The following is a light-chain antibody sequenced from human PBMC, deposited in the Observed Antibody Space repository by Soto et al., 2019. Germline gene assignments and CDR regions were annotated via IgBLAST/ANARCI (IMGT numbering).Light chain of an antibody. V-gene: IGLV2-8*01. CDR1: SSDVGGYNY. Sequence: QSALTQPPSASGSPGQSVTISCTGTSSDVGGYNYVSWYQQHPGKAPKLMIYEVSKRPSGVPDRFSGSKSGNTASLTVSGLQAEDEAAYYCSSYAGSNNRVFGTGTKLTVL. J-gene: IGLJ1*01. CDR2: EVS. CDR3: SSYAGSNNRV.